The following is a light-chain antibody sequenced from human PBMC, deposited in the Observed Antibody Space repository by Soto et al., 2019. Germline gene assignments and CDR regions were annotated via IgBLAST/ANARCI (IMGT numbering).Light chain of an antibody. V-gene: IGKV3-20*01. CDR2: GAS. CDR1: QTIRSNY. Sequence: ETVLTQSPGTLSLSPGERATLSCRASQTIRSNYLAWYRQTPGQAPRLHIYGASNRATGIADRFSGSGSGTDFTLIISRLEPEDFALYYCQQYGSSPWTFGQGTKVEIK. J-gene: IGKJ1*01. CDR3: QQYGSSPWT.